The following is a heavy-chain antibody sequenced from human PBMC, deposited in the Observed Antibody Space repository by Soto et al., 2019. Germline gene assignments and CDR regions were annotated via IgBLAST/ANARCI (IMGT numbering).Heavy chain of an antibody. V-gene: IGHV3-66*01. CDR3: ARDGSGH. Sequence: EVQLVESGGGLVQPGGSLRLSCAASGLTVSTNPMSWVRQAPGEGLEWVSVIYAGGGTHYADSVKGRFTISRDNSKNTVNLQMNSLRPEDTAVYYCARDGSGHWGQGTLVTVSS. CDR2: IYAGGGT. CDR1: GLTVSTNP. J-gene: IGHJ4*02.